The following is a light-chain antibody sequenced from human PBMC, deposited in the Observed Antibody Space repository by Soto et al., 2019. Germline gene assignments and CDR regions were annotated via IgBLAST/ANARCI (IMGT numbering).Light chain of an antibody. CDR2: GNS. CDR3: QSYDSSLSGWV. CDR1: SSNIGEGYD. Sequence: QSVLTQPPSVSGAPGQRVTISCTGSSSNIGEGYDVRWYQQLPGTAPKLLIYGNSNRPSGVPDRFSGSKSGTSASLAITGLQAEEEADYYCQSYDSSLSGWVFGGGTKLTVL. V-gene: IGLV1-40*01. J-gene: IGLJ3*02.